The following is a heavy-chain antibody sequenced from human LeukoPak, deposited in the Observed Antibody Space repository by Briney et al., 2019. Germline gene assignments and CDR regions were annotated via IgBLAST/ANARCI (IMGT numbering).Heavy chain of an antibody. V-gene: IGHV3-33*01. CDR2: IWYEGSEE. J-gene: IGHJ3*02. CDR3: ARVRMVYAIDDAFDI. D-gene: IGHD2-8*01. Sequence: GGSLRLSCAASGFTFSNYGMHGVRHAPGKGVERGAVIWYEGSEEYYAASVKGRFTISRDNSKNTLYLQMNSLRAEETGVYYCARVRMVYAIDDAFDIWGQGTMVTVSS. CDR1: GFTFSNYG.